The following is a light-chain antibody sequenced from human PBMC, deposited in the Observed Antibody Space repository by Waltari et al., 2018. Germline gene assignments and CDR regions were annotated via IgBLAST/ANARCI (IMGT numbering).Light chain of an antibody. V-gene: IGKV1-33*01. J-gene: IGKJ2*01. Sequence: DIQLTQSPSSLSAAVGDRVTITCQATQDLTTSLSWFKQKPGIAPQLLIYDASSLQAGVPSRFSGTGSGTAFSFTITSLQPEDSATYYCQHYHSLPYTFGRGTKLQIK. CDR3: QHYHSLPYT. CDR1: QDLTTS. CDR2: DAS.